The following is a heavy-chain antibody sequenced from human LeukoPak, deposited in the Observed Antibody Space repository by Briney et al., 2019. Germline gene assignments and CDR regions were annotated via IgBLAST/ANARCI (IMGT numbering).Heavy chain of an antibody. Sequence: SETLSLTCAVSGYSISSGYYWGWIRQPPGKGPESIGSIYHSGSTYYNPSLKSRVTISVDTSKNQFSLKLSSVTAADTAVYYCASYSSSARTFDYWGQGTLVTVSS. D-gene: IGHD6-6*01. CDR2: IYHSGST. CDR3: ASYSSSARTFDY. J-gene: IGHJ4*02. V-gene: IGHV4-38-2*01. CDR1: GYSISSGYY.